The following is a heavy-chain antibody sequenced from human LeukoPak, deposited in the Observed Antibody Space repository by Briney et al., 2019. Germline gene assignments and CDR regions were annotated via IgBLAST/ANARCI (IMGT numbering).Heavy chain of an antibody. J-gene: IGHJ4*02. CDR2: IYSGGST. CDR1: GFTVSSNY. D-gene: IGHD6-13*01. Sequence: GSLRLSCAASGFTVSSNYMSRGRQAPRKGLEWVSVIYSGGSTYYADSVKGRFTISRDNSKNTLYLQMNSLRAEDTAVYSCARRSAAVDYWGQGTLVTVSS. V-gene: IGHV3-66*04. CDR3: ARRSAAVDY.